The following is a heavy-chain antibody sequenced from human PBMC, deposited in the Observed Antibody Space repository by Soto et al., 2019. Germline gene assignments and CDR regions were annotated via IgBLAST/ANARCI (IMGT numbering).Heavy chain of an antibody. Sequence: ASVKVSCKASGYTFTGYYIHWVRQAPGQGLEWMGWINPNSGGTNYAQKFQGRVTMTRDTSISTAYMELSRLRSDDTAVYYCARVPYDSSGYYPLDYWGQGTLVTVSS. CDR3: ARVPYDSSGYYPLDY. CDR2: INPNSGGT. V-gene: IGHV1-2*02. J-gene: IGHJ4*02. CDR1: GYTFTGYY. D-gene: IGHD3-22*01.